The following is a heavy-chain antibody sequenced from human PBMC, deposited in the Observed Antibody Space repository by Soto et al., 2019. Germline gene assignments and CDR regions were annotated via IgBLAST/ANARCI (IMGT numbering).Heavy chain of an antibody. CDR1: GFTFSDYY. V-gene: IGHV3-11*05. J-gene: IGHJ4*02. D-gene: IGHD3-22*01. CDR3: ARDRRYYDSRGPPR. Sequence: GGSLRLSCAASGFTFSDYYMSWIRQAPGKGLEWFSYISSSGSYTNYADSVKGRFTISRDNAKNSLYLQMNSLRAEDTAVYYCARDRRYYDSRGPPRWGQGTLVTVSS. CDR2: ISSSGSYT.